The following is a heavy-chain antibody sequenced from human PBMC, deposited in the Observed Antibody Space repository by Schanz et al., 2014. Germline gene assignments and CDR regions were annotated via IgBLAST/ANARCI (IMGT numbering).Heavy chain of an antibody. CDR1: GFTVSSNH. CDR2: IYSGGST. V-gene: IGHV3-66*01. J-gene: IGHJ3*02. Sequence: VHLVESGGGVVQPGRSLRLSCAASGFTVSSNHMSWVRQAPGKGLEWVAVIYSGGSTFYTDSVKGRFTISRDNSKNTLYLQMNSLIAEDTAVYYCAKCIGWYGRCAFDIWGQGTMVTVSS. D-gene: IGHD6-19*01. CDR3: AKCIGWYGRCAFDI.